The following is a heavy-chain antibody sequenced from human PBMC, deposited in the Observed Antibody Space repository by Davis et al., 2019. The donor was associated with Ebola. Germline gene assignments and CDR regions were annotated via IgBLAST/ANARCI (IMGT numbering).Heavy chain of an antibody. D-gene: IGHD4-23*01. CDR2: INHSGST. V-gene: IGHV4-34*01. CDR3: ARLRWGTGAYYFDY. J-gene: IGHJ4*02. CDR1: GGSFSGYY. Sequence: SQTLSLTCAVYGGSFSGYYWSWIRQPPGKGLEWIGEINHSGSTNYNPSLKSRVTISVDTSKNQFSLKLSSVTAADTAVYYCARLRWGTGAYYFDYWGQGTLVTVSS.